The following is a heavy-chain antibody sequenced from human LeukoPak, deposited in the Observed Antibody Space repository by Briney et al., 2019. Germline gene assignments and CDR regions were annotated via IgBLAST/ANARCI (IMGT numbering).Heavy chain of an antibody. CDR1: GGSISGYY. J-gene: IGHJ4*02. V-gene: IGHV4-4*07. Sequence: SETLSLTCTVSGGSISGYYWSWLRQPAGQGLEWIGRIYTNGDTNYNPSLKSRVTMSVDTSKNQLSLKLRPVTAAVTAMYYCARAAGAAGGQYFDYWGQGALVTVSS. CDR2: IYTNGDT. D-gene: IGHD6-13*01. CDR3: ARAAGAAGGQYFDY.